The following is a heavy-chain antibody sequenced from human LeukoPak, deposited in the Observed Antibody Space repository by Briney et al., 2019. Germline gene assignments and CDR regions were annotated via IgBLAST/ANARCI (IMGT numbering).Heavy chain of an antibody. CDR2: VYYTGST. CDR3: ALYSSGDPSFDY. CDR1: GGPISSYY. J-gene: IGHJ4*02. Sequence: NPSETLSLTCTVSGGPISSYYWSWVRQPPGKGLEWIGFVYYTGSTYYNPSLKSRVTISVDTSKNQFSLKLSSVTAADTAVYYCALYSSGDPSFDYWGQGTLVTVSS. V-gene: IGHV4-59*04. D-gene: IGHD6-19*01.